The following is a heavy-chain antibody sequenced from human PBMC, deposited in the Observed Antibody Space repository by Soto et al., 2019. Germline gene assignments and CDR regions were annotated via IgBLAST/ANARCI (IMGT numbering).Heavy chain of an antibody. CDR2: ISESGRT. V-gene: IGHV4-59*01. CDR3: ARVLDCTDGTCYSWWFDS. Sequence: QVQLQESGPALVKPSETLSLTCTVPGGSISSSYWSWVRQPPGKEVEWIGHISESGRTNYNPSLKSRVALSLDTSKSQLSLGLCSVTSADTALYYWARVLDCTDGTCYSWWFDSWGQGSMVTVSS. CDR1: GGSISSSY. D-gene: IGHD2-15*01. J-gene: IGHJ5*01.